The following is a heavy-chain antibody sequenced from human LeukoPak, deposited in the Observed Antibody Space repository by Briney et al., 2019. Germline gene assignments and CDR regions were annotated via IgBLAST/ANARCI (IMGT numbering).Heavy chain of an antibody. CDR3: AWPGLN. CDR2: ISGSCGST. CDR1: GFTFRSHA. J-gene: IGHJ4*02. D-gene: IGHD7-27*01. V-gene: IGHV3-23*01. Sequence: PGGSLRLSCVGSGFTFRSHAMSWVRQAPGKGLEWVSAISGSCGSTYYADSVKGRFTISRDNSKNTLYLQMNSLRAEDTAVYYCAWPGLNWGQGTLVTVSS.